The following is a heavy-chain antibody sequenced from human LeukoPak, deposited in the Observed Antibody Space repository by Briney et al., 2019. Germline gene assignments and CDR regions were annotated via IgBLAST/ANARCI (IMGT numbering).Heavy chain of an antibody. CDR1: GFTFSSYW. Sequence: AGGSLRLSCAASGFTFSSYWMHWVRHAPGKGLVWVSRINTDGSSTSYADSVKGRFTISRDNAKNTLYLQMNSLRAEDTAVYYCAREGYSYGDFDYWGQGTLVTVSS. CDR2: INTDGSST. D-gene: IGHD5-18*01. J-gene: IGHJ4*02. CDR3: AREGYSYGDFDY. V-gene: IGHV3-74*01.